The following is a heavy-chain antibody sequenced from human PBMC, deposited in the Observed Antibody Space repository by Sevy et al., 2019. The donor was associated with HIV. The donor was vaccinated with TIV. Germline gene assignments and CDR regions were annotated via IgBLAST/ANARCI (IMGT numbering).Heavy chain of an antibody. Sequence: GGSLRLSCAASGFTFSSYSMNWVRQAPGKGLEWVSSISSSSSYIYYADSVKGRFTISRDNAKNSLYLQMNSLRAEDTAVYYCARVRAYSYGGYDYWGQGTLVTVSS. V-gene: IGHV3-21*01. CDR3: ARVRAYSYGGYDY. CDR1: GFTFSSYS. J-gene: IGHJ4*02. D-gene: IGHD5-18*01. CDR2: ISSSSSYI.